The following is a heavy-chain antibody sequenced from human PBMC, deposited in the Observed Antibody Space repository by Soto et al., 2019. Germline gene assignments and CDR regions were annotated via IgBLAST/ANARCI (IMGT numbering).Heavy chain of an antibody. D-gene: IGHD2-15*01. V-gene: IGHV3-7*03. CDR3: ARCSVVVVAAQDNWFDP. Sequence: GGSLRLSCAASGFTFSSYWMSWVRQAPGKGLEWVANIKQDGSEKYYVDSVKGRFTISRDNAKNSLYLQMNSLRAEDTAVYYCARCSVVVVAAQDNWFDPWGQGTLVTV. CDR1: GFTFSSYW. J-gene: IGHJ5*02. CDR2: IKQDGSEK.